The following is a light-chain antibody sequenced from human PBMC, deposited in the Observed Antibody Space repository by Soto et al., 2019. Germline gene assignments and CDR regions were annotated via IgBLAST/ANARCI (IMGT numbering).Light chain of an antibody. CDR2: DAS. V-gene: IGKV3-11*01. CDR3: QQRSNWPPLT. Sequence: EIVLTQSPATLSLSPGERATLSCRASQSVSSYLGWYQQKPGQAPRLLIYDASNRATGIPARFSGSGSGTDSTLTISSLEPEDFAVYYCQQRSNWPPLTFGGGTKVEIK. CDR1: QSVSSY. J-gene: IGKJ4*01.